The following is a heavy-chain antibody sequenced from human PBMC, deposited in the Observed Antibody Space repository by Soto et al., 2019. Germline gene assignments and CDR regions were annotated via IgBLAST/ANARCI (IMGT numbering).Heavy chain of an antibody. Sequence: PGGSLRLSWAASGFTSTNYVMNWVRQAPGKGLEWVSSISGSGTTTFYADSVKGRFIISRDNSKNTLYLQMNSLRAEDTALYYCAKDRVGGVPDAFDIWGQGTMVTVSS. V-gene: IGHV3-23*01. CDR1: GFTSTNYV. D-gene: IGHD2-8*01. CDR3: AKDRVGGVPDAFDI. J-gene: IGHJ3*02. CDR2: ISGSGTTT.